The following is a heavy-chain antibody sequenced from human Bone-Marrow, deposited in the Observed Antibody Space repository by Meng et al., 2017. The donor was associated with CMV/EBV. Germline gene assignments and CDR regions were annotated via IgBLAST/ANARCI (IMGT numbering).Heavy chain of an antibody. J-gene: IGHJ2*01. Sequence: SVKVSCKASGGTFSSYAISWVRQAPGQGLEWMGGIIPIFGTANYAQKFQGRVTITTDESTSTAYMELSSLRSEDTAVYYCATLRIVGATIYWYFDLWGRGTLVTGSS. CDR2: IIPIFGTA. D-gene: IGHD1-26*01. CDR1: GGTFSSYA. V-gene: IGHV1-69*05. CDR3: ATLRIVGATIYWYFDL.